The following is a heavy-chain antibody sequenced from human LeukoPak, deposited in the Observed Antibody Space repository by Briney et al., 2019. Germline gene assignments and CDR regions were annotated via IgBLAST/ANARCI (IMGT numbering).Heavy chain of an antibody. V-gene: IGHV1-2*06. D-gene: IGHD1-26*01. J-gene: IGHJ4*02. CDR3: ARVYPAVVGATLGPDY. CDR2: INPNSGGT. CDR1: GYTFTGYY. Sequence: ASVKVSCKASGYTFTGYYMHWVRQAPGQGLEWMGRINPNSGGTNYAQKFQGRVTMTRDTSISTAYMELSRLRSDDTAVYYCARVYPAVVGATLGPDYWGQGTLVTVSS.